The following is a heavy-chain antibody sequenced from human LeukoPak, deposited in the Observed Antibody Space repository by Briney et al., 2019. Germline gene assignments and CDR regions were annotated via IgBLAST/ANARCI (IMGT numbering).Heavy chain of an antibody. V-gene: IGHV3-23*01. D-gene: IGHD2-2*01. CDR2: ISGGGGST. Sequence: PTGGSLRLSCAASGFTFSSYAMSWVRQAPGKGLEWVSAISGGGGSTYYADSVKGRFTISRDNSKNTLYLQMNSLRAEDTAVYYCAKAEGYCSSTSCYEDYWGQGTLVTVSS. J-gene: IGHJ4*02. CDR3: AKAEGYCSSTSCYEDY. CDR1: GFTFSSYA.